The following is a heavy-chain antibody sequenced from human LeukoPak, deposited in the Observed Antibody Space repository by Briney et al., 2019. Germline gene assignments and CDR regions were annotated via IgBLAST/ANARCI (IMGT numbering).Heavy chain of an antibody. CDR3: AYCSSTSCRFGSFDY. V-gene: IGHV1-2*02. J-gene: IGHJ4*02. CDR2: INPNSGGT. D-gene: IGHD2-2*01. Sequence: GASVKVSCKASGYTFTGYYMHWVRQAPGQGLEWMGWINPNSGGTNYAQKFQGRVTMTRDTSISTAYMELSRLRSDDTAVYYCAYCSSTSCRFGSFDYWGQGTLVTVSS. CDR1: GYTFTGYY.